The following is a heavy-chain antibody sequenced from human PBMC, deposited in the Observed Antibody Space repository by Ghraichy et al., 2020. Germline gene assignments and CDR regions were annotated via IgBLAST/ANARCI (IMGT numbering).Heavy chain of an antibody. Sequence: GGSLRLSCAASGFTFSSYEMNWVRQAPGKGLEGGSYISSSGSTIYYADSVKGRFTISRDNAKNSLYLQMNSLRAEDTAVYYCARDISKLLGYGMDVWGQGTTVTVSS. CDR3: ARDISKLLGYGMDV. J-gene: IGHJ6*02. CDR1: GFTFSSYE. D-gene: IGHD2-21*01. CDR2: ISSSGSTI. V-gene: IGHV3-48*03.